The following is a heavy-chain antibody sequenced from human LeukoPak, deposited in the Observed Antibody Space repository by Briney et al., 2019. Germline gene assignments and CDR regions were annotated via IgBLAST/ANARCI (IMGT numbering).Heavy chain of an antibody. J-gene: IGHJ4*02. CDR3: ARANYGDYQDY. Sequence: PGGSLRLSCAASGFTFSSYSMNWVRQAPGKGLEWVANIKQDGSEKYYVDSVKGRFTISRDNAKNSLYLQMNSLRAEDTAVYYCARANYGDYQDYWGQGTLVTVSS. CDR1: GFTFSSYS. D-gene: IGHD4-17*01. V-gene: IGHV3-7*04. CDR2: IKQDGSEK.